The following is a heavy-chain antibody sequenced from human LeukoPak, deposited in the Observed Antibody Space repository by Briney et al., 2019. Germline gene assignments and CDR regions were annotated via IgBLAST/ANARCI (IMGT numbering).Heavy chain of an antibody. CDR3: ARDGYYDILTAEGAFDI. Sequence: ASVKVSCKVSGYTSTSYAMHWVRQAPGQRLEWMGWINAGNGNTKYSQKFQGRVTITRDTSASTAYMELSSLRSEDTAVYYCARDGYYDILTAEGAFDIWGQGTMVTVSS. D-gene: IGHD3-9*01. V-gene: IGHV1-3*01. CDR2: INAGNGNT. J-gene: IGHJ3*02. CDR1: GYTSTSYA.